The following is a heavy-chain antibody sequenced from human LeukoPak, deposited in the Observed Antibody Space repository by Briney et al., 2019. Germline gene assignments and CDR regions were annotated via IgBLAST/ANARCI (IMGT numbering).Heavy chain of an antibody. CDR3: AGFNLHYGDYSYDY. D-gene: IGHD4-17*01. CDR2: IIPIFGTA. J-gene: IGHJ4*02. CDR1: GGTFSSYA. V-gene: IGHV1-69*01. Sequence: SVKVSCKASGGTFSSYAISWVRQAPGQGLEWMGGIIPIFGTANYAQKFQGRVTITADESTSTAYMELSSLRSEDTAVYYCAGFNLHYGDYSYDYWGQGPLVTVSS.